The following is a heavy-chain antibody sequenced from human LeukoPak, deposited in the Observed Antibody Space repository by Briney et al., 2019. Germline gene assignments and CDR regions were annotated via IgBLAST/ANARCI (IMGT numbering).Heavy chain of an antibody. CDR2: IRYDGNKK. CDR1: GSTFSSYG. J-gene: IGHJ4*02. V-gene: IGHV3-33*01. D-gene: IGHD3-22*01. Sequence: PGRSLRLSCAASGSTFSSYGMHWVRQAPGKGLEWVAFIRYDGNKKYYADPVKGRFTISRDNSKNTLYLQMNTLRAEDTAVYYCARDFYYDSSGYSTRAILDYWGQGTLVTVSS. CDR3: ARDFYYDSSGYSTRAILDY.